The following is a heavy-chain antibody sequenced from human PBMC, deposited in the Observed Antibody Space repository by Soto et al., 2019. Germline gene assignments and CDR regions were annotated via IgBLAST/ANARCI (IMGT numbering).Heavy chain of an antibody. J-gene: IGHJ6*02. CDR1: GYTFTGYY. V-gene: IGHV1-2*04. CDR2: INPNSGGT. CDR3: ARDRYVAYGYYYYYGMDV. Sequence: QVQLVQSGAEGKKPGASVKVSCKASGYTFTGYYMHWVRQAPGQGLEWMGWINPNSGGTNYAQKFQGWVTMTRDTSSSTAYMELSRLRSDDTAVYYCARDRYVAYGYYYYYGMDVWGQGTTVTVSS. D-gene: IGHD3-10*01.